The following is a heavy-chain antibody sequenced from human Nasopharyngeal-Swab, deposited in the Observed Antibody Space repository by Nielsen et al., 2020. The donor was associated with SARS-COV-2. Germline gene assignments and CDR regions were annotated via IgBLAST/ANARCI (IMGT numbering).Heavy chain of an antibody. D-gene: IGHD1-26*01. V-gene: IGHV3-23*01. J-gene: IGHJ6*03. CDR2: VSGRDST. Sequence: WIRQPPGKGLEWVSSVSGRDSTYYADSVKGRFTISRDISKNTLYLQMNSLRAEDTAVCYCAKDRNSAYYYYYMDVWGKGTTVTVSS. CDR3: AKDRNSAYYYYYMDV.